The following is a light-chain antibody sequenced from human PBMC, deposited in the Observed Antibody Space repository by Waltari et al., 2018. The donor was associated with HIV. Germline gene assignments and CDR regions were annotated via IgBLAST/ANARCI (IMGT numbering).Light chain of an antibody. J-gene: IGLJ2*01. Sequence: SALTQPASVSGSPGHSITIPCSGTSSDVGHSKDVSWYQQHPGQAPKPLIYEVFNRPSGISNRFSGSKSGNTASLTVSGLRTEDEADYYCTSYTTSTTLIFGGGTTVTVL. CDR3: TSYTTSTTLI. V-gene: IGLV2-14*01. CDR2: EVF. CDR1: SSDVGHSKD.